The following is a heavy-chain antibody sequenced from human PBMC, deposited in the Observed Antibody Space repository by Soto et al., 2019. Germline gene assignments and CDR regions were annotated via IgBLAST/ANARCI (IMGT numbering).Heavy chain of an antibody. D-gene: IGHD5-12*01. J-gene: IGHJ5*02. CDR3: AKAAPWSGGYAS. CDR2: ISSDGSDK. CDR1: GFTFSNFG. Sequence: PGGSLRLSCAASGFTFSNFGMHWVRQAPGKGLEWVAAISSDGSDKYYSDSVKGRFTISRDNSKNTLYLQMNSLRAEDTAVYYCAKAAPWSGGYASWGQGTLVTVSS. V-gene: IGHV3-30*18.